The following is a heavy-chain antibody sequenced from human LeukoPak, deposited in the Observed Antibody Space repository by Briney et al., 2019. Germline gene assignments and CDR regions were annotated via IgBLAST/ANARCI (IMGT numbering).Heavy chain of an antibody. Sequence: SETLSLTCTASGGSISSYYWSWIRQPPGKGLEWIGYIYYSGSTNYNPSLKSRVTISVDTSKNQFSLKLSSATAADTAVYYCARVGTYGSGSYLSWLDYWGQGTLVTVSS. CDR3: ARVGTYGSGSYLSWLDY. CDR2: IYYSGST. D-gene: IGHD3-10*01. CDR1: GGSISSYY. J-gene: IGHJ4*02. V-gene: IGHV4-59*01.